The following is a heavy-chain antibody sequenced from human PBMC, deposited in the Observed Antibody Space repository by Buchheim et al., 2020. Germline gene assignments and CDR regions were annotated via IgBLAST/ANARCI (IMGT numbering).Heavy chain of an antibody. V-gene: IGHV3-23*01. J-gene: IGHJ1*01. CDR3: AAEQSSDWPVYVQD. Sequence: EVQLLESGGGLVQPGGSLRLSCAAVGFTFNTYAMTWVRQAPGKGLEWVSAISGSGGSTYYADSVKGRFTISRDNSRNTLYLQMDSLSAEDTAVYYCAAEQSSDWPVYVQDWGQGAL. CDR2: ISGSGGST. D-gene: IGHD6-19*01. CDR1: GFTFNTYA.